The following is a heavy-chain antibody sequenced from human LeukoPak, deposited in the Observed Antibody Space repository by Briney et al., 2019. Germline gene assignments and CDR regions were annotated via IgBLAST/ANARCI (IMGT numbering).Heavy chain of an antibody. CDR2: ISSSSSTI. CDR3: ARCRYSGYDWGQNYYYYGMDV. J-gene: IGHJ6*02. Sequence: PGGSLRLSCAASGFTFSSYSMNWVRQAPGKGLEWVSYISSSSSTIYYADSVKGRFTISRDNAKNSLYLQMNSPRDEDTAVYYCARCRYSGYDWGQNYYYYGMDVWGQGTTVTVSS. CDR1: GFTFSSYS. V-gene: IGHV3-48*02. D-gene: IGHD5-12*01.